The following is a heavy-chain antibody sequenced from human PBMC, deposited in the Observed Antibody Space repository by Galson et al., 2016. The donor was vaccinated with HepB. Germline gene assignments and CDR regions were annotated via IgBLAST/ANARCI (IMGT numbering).Heavy chain of an antibody. J-gene: IGHJ4*02. CDR3: ARSQSAPYGDPIGD. CDR2: ISSSGTTI. Sequence: SLRLSCAASGFTFSRYEMNWVRLAPGKGLEWVSYISSSGTTIYYADSVKGRFTISRDNAKNSLYLQMNSLRAEDTAVYYCARSQSAPYGDPIGDWGQGTLVTVSS. CDR1: GFTFSRYE. V-gene: IGHV3-48*03. D-gene: IGHD4-17*01.